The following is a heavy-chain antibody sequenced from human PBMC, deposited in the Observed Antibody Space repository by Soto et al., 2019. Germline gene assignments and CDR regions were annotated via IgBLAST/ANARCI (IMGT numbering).Heavy chain of an antibody. CDR3: AREVVATRDALDI. J-gene: IGHJ3*02. CDR2: INPNSGGT. Sequence: ASVKVSCKASGYTFTGYYMHWVRQAPGQVLEWMGWINPNSGGTNYAQKFQGRVNMTRDTSISTAYMELSRLRSDDTAVYYCAREVVATRDALDIWGQVKMVTVSS. V-gene: IGHV1-2*02. D-gene: IGHD1-26*01. CDR1: GYTFTGYY.